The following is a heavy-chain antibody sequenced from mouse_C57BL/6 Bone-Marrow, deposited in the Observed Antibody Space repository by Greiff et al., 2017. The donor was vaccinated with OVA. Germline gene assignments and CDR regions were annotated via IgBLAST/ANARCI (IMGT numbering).Heavy chain of an antibody. Sequence: VQLQQSGAELVKPGASVKLSCKASGYTFTSYWMHWVKQRPGQGLEWIGMIHPNSGSTNYNEKFKSKATLTVDKSSSTAYMQLSSLTSEDSAVYYCARYYGNPAWFAYWGQGTLVTVSA. CDR3: ARYYGNPAWFAY. D-gene: IGHD2-1*01. J-gene: IGHJ3*01. V-gene: IGHV1-64*01. CDR2: IHPNSGST. CDR1: GYTFTSYW.